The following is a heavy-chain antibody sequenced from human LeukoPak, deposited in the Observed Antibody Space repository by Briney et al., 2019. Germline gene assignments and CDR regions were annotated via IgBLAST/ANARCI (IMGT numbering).Heavy chain of an antibody. CDR3: ARGRRGPSSNIVVVPAAKCWFDP. CDR1: GGSFSGYY. D-gene: IGHD2-2*01. V-gene: IGHV4-34*01. Sequence: RSSETLSLTCAVYGGSFSGYYWSWIRQPPGKGLEWIGEINHSGSTNYNPSLKSRVTISVATSKTQFSLKLSSVTAADTAVYCCARGRRGPSSNIVVVPAAKCWFDPWGQGTLVTVSS. J-gene: IGHJ5*02. CDR2: INHSGST.